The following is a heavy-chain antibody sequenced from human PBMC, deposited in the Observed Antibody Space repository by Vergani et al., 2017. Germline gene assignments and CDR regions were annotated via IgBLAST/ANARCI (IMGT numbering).Heavy chain of an antibody. CDR2: ISGSGGST. Sequence: VQLVESGGGLVKPGGSLRLSCAASGFTFSDYYMSWIRQAPGKGLEWVSAISGSGGSTYYADSVKGRFTISRDNSKNTLYLQMNSLRAEDTAVYYCASDSSGYSAEVWGQGTLVTVSS. CDR1: GFTFSDYY. CDR3: ASDSSGYSAEV. D-gene: IGHD3-22*01. V-gene: IGHV3-23*04. J-gene: IGHJ4*02.